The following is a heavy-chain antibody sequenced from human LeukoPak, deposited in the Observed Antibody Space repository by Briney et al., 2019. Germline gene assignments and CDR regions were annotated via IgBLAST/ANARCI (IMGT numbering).Heavy chain of an antibody. D-gene: IGHD6-13*01. CDR1: GGTFSSYA. Sequence: SVKVSCKASGGTFSSYAISWVRQAPGQGLEWMGGIIPIFGTANYAQKFQGRVTITTDESTSTAYMELSSLRSEDTAVYYCASLSSSHYYYYYYMDVWGKGTTVTVSS. V-gene: IGHV1-69*05. J-gene: IGHJ6*03. CDR3: ASLSSSHYYYYYYMDV. CDR2: IIPIFGTA.